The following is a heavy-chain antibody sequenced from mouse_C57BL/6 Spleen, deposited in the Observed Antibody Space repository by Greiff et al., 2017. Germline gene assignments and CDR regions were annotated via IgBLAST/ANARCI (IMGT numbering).Heavy chain of an antibody. CDR3: GRTLAWFAY. Sequence: VQLQQSGPELVKPGASVKISCKASGYSFTGYYMNWVKQSPEKSLEWIGEINPSTGGTTYNQKFKAKATLTVDQSSSTAYIQLKSLTSENAAVYYCGRTLAWFAYWGQGTLVTVSA. J-gene: IGHJ3*01. V-gene: IGHV1-42*01. CDR1: GYSFTGYY. CDR2: INPSTGGT.